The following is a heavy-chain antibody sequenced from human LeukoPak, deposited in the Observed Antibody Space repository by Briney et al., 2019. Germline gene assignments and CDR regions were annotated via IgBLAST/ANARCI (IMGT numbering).Heavy chain of an antibody. CDR1: GGSISSGGYY. CDR2: IYYSGST. CDR3: ARGNPSGYYTYYYYGMDV. J-gene: IGHJ6*02. D-gene: IGHD3-3*01. V-gene: IGHV4-31*03. Sequence: SETLSLTCTVSGGSISSGGYYWSWIRQHPGKGLEWIGYIYYSGSTNYNPSLKSRVAISVDTSKNQFSLKLSSVTAADTAVYYCARGNPSGYYTYYYYGMDVWGQGTTVTVSS.